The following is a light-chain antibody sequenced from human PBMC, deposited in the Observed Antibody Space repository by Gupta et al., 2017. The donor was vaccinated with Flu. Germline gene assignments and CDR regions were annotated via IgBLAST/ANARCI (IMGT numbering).Light chain of an antibody. V-gene: IGKV1-5*03. CDR3: QQYNSYSPQYT. CDR2: KAS. J-gene: IGKJ2*01. CDR1: QSISSS. Sequence: DIQMTQSPSSLSASVGDRVTITCRASQSISSSLAWFQQKPGKAPKLLIYKASSLESGVPSRFSGSGSETEFTLTISSLQPDDFATYYCQQYNSYSPQYTFGQGTKLEIK.